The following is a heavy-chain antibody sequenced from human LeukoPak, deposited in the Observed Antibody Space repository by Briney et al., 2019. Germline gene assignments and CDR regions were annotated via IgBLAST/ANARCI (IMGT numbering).Heavy chain of an antibody. D-gene: IGHD4-17*01. Sequence: PSETLSLTCTVSGGSFSSYYWSWLRQPPGKGLEWIGYIYYSGGTNYNPSLKSRVTISVDTSKNQFSLKLSSVTAADTAMYYCARMAYGGSYAFDIWGQGTMVTVSS. V-gene: IGHV4-59*08. CDR3: ARMAYGGSYAFDI. CDR1: GGSFSSYY. CDR2: IYYSGGT. J-gene: IGHJ3*02.